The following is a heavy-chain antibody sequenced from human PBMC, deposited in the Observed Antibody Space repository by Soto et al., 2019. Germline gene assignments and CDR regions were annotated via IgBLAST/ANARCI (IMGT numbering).Heavy chain of an antibody. CDR1: GFTFGSYW. Sequence: EVQLVESGGGSVQTGGSLRISCAASGFTFGSYWMDWVRQAPGKGLVWVSSLSGSGGTTYYADSVKGRFIISRDNSKNTLYLLMNSLRAEDTALYYCAKQRADYGSGADTFYFDSWGQGALVTVSS. CDR2: LSGSGGTT. D-gene: IGHD3-10*01. J-gene: IGHJ4*02. V-gene: IGHV3-23*04. CDR3: AKQRADYGSGADTFYFDS.